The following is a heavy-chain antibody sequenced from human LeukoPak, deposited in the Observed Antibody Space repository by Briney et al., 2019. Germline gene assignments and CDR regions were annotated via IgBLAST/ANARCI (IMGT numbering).Heavy chain of an antibody. CDR2: IIPIFGTA. D-gene: IGHD3-3*01. Sequence: GASVKVSCKASGGTFSSYAISWVRQAPGQGLEWMGGIIPIFGTANYAQKFQGRVTITADESTSTAYMELSSLRSEDTAVYYCARSITIFEGAFDIWGQGTMVTVSS. CDR3: ARSITIFEGAFDI. J-gene: IGHJ3*02. CDR1: GGTFSSYA. V-gene: IGHV1-69*13.